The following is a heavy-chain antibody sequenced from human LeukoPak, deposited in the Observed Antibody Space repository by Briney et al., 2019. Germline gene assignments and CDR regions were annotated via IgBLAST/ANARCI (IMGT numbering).Heavy chain of an antibody. CDR3: ARGYCSYTSCYNPPDS. Sequence: SQTLSLTCTVSGGSISSGDYYWSWIRQPAGKGLEWIGRIYTSGSTNHNPSLKSRVTISLDTSKNQFSLKLSSVTAADTAVYYCARGYCSYTSCYNPPDSWGQGTLVTVSP. V-gene: IGHV4-61*02. CDR2: IYTSGST. D-gene: IGHD2-2*02. J-gene: IGHJ4*02. CDR1: GGSISSGDYY.